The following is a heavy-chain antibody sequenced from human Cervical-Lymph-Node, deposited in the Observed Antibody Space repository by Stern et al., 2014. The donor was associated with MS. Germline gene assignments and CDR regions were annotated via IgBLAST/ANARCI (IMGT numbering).Heavy chain of an antibody. CDR3: ATETLYHQDSTGYFRGLDP. CDR1: GFTLSNAW. V-gene: IGHV3-15*01. CDR2: IKSKTDGGAT. D-gene: IGHD3-22*01. J-gene: IGHJ5*02. Sequence: EVHLVESGGGLVKPGGSLTLSCAASGFTLSNAWMSWVRQAPGKGLEWVGRIKSKTDGGATDYPIHVKGRFTMSRDDSKNTLYLQMNGLKTEDTAVYYCATETLYHQDSTGYFRGLDPWGQGTLVTVSS.